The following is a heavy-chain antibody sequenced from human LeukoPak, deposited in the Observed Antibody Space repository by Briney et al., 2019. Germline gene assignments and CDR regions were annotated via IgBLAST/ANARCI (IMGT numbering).Heavy chain of an antibody. Sequence: SETLSLTCTVSGGSISSGSYYWSWIRQPAGKGLEWIGRIYTSGSTNYNPSLKSRVTISVDTSKNQFSLKLSSVTAADTAVYYCAREYSSSWGFDYWGQGTLVTVSS. J-gene: IGHJ4*02. CDR2: IYTSGST. CDR1: GGSISSGSYY. D-gene: IGHD6-13*01. CDR3: AREYSSSWGFDY. V-gene: IGHV4-61*02.